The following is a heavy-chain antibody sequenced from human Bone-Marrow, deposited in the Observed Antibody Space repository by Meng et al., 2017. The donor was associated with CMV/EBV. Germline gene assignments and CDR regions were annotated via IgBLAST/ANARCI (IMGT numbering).Heavy chain of an antibody. CDR1: ISSGDYY. V-gene: IGHV4-30-4*01. J-gene: IGHJ2*01. Sequence: ISSGDYYWSWLRQPPGKGLEWIGYIYYSGSTYYNPSLKSRVTISVDTSKNQFSLKLSSVTAADTAVYYCARVYYYDSSGYYYWYFDLWGRGTLVTVSS. CDR2: IYYSGST. D-gene: IGHD3-22*01. CDR3: ARVYYYDSSGYYYWYFDL.